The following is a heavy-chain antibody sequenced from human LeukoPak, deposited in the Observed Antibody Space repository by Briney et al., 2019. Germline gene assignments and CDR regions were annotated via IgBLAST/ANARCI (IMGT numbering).Heavy chain of an antibody. J-gene: IGHJ6*03. Sequence: GGSLRLSCAASGFTFSSYWMSWVRQAPGEGLEWVSVIYSGGSTYYADSVKGRFTISRDNSKNTLYLQMNSLRAEDTAVYYCARGGVNTMVRGVIRYYYMDVWGKGTTVTISS. V-gene: IGHV3-66*01. CDR3: ARGGVNTMVRGVIRYYYMDV. CDR2: IYSGGST. CDR1: GFTFSSYW. D-gene: IGHD3-10*01.